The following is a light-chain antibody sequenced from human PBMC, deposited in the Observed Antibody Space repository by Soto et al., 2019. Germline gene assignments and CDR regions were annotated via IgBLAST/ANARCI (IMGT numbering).Light chain of an antibody. J-gene: IGLJ2*01. CDR2: RSD. CDR3: SARDDSLSGVV. V-gene: IGLV1-47*01. CDR1: SSNIGSNH. Sequence: QSVLTQPPSTSGTPGQRVTISCSGSSSNIGSNHLYWYQQFPGMAPKLLMYRSDQRPTGVPDQFSGSKSGTSASLAISGLRYDDEADYYCSARDDSLSGVVFGGGTKLTVL.